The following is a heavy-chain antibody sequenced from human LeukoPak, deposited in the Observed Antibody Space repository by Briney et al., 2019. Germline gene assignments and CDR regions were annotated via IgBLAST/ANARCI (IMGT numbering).Heavy chain of an antibody. Sequence: GESLKISCKASGYSFTTYWIGWVRQMPGKGLEWMGRIDPSDSYTNYSPSFQGHVTISADKSISTAYLQWSSLKASDTALYYCARLYYYDSSGYFFDYWGQGTLVTVSS. J-gene: IGHJ4*02. CDR3: ARLYYYDSSGYFFDY. D-gene: IGHD3-22*01. V-gene: IGHV5-10-1*01. CDR2: IDPSDSYT. CDR1: GYSFTTYW.